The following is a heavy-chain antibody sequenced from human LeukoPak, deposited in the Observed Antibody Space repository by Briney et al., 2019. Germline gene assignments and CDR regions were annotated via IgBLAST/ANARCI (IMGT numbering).Heavy chain of an antibody. Sequence: GASVKVSCKASGYTFTGYFIHWVRQAPGHGLEWMGWINPNSGGTNYAQKFQGRVTMTRDTSISTAYMELSRLRSDDTAVYYCARDERYDSSGYPFDYWGQGTLVTVSS. CDR2: INPNSGGT. V-gene: IGHV1-2*02. CDR3: ARDERYDSSGYPFDY. D-gene: IGHD3-22*01. CDR1: GYTFTGYF. J-gene: IGHJ4*02.